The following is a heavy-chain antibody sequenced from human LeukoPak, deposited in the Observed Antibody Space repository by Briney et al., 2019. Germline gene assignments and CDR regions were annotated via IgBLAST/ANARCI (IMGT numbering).Heavy chain of an antibody. CDR1: GFTFSSYS. V-gene: IGHV3-9*01. Sequence: GGSLRLSCAASGFTFSSYSMNWVRQAPGKGLEWVSGINWNGGFITYADSVKGRFTISRDSAKNSPYLEMNSLRGEDTAFYYCAKDISPRRYYDWPTSDFDFWGQGTLVTVSS. CDR2: INWNGGFI. D-gene: IGHD3-9*01. J-gene: IGHJ4*02. CDR3: AKDISPRRYYDWPTSDFDF.